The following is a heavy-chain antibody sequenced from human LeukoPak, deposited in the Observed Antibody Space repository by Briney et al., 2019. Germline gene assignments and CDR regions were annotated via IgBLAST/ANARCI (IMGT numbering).Heavy chain of an antibody. D-gene: IGHD3-3*01. CDR3: AKAEGGYDPSTLSPPPDY. CDR1: GFTFDDYT. J-gene: IGHJ4*02. CDR2: ISWDGGST. Sequence: PGGSLRLSCAASGFTFDDYTMHWVRQAPGKGLEWVSLISWDGGSTYYADSVKGRFTISRDNSKNSLYLQMNSLRTEDTALYYCAKAEGGYDPSTLSPPPDYWGQGTLVTVSS. V-gene: IGHV3-43*01.